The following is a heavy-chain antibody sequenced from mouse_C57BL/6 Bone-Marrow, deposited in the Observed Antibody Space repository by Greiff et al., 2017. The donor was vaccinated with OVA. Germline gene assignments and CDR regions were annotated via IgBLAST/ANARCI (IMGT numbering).Heavy chain of an antibody. CDR1: GFTFSSYG. J-gene: IGHJ1*03. CDR2: ISSGGSYT. V-gene: IGHV5-6*01. CDR3: ALFYYGSSPYWYFDV. D-gene: IGHD1-1*01. Sequence: EVNLVESGGDLVKPGGSLKLSCAASGFTFSSYGMSWVRQTPDKRLAWVATISSGGSYTYYPDSVKGRFTISRDNAKKTLYLQMSSLKSEDTAMYYCALFYYGSSPYWYFDVWGTGTTVTVSS.